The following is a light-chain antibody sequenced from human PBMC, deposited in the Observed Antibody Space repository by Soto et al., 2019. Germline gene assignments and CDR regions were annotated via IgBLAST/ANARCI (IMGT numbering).Light chain of an antibody. Sequence: QSVLTQPASVSGSPGQSITISCTGTSSDVGGYDSVSWYQQHPGKAPKVMIYEVSNRPSGVSNRFSGSKSGNTASLTISGLQAEDEADYYCSSYTSSTTLVFGTGTKLTVL. V-gene: IGLV2-14*01. J-gene: IGLJ1*01. CDR2: EVS. CDR3: SSYTSSTTLV. CDR1: SSDVGGYDS.